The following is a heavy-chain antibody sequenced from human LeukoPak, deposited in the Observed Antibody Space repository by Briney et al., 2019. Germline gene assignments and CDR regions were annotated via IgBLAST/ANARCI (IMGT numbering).Heavy chain of an antibody. CDR2: INHSGST. Sequence: WIGEINHSGSTNYNPSLKSRVTISVDTSKNQFSLKLSSVTAADTAVYYCARRQWLVPNDYWGQGTLVTVSS. CDR3: ARRQWLVPNDY. D-gene: IGHD6-19*01. V-gene: IGHV4-34*01. J-gene: IGHJ4*02.